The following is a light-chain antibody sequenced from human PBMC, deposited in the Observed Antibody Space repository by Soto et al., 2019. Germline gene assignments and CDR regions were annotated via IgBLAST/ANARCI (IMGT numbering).Light chain of an antibody. CDR3: SAYTARSTLV. CDR1: MRDVGAYNL. Sequence: QSALTQPASGSGSAGQSITISCSGTMRDVGAYNLVSWYQQHPGTAPKLIIYEVRNRPSGISSRFSGSRSGNTASLTISGLQSEDEGDYYGSAYTARSTLVFGGGTKVTVL. V-gene: IGLV2-14*01. J-gene: IGLJ3*02. CDR2: EVR.